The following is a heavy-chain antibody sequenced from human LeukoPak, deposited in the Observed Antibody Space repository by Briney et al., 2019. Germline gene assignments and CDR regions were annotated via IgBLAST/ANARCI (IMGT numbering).Heavy chain of an antibody. D-gene: IGHD3-10*01. Sequence: SETLSLTCTVSGGSISSSSYYWSWIRQPAGKGLEWIGRIYTSGSTNYNPSLKSRVTMSVDTSKNQFSLKLSSVTAADTAVYYCARGNPRLRYGSGSPTSVYYYYGMDVWGQGTTVTVSS. CDR1: GGSISSSSYY. CDR2: IYTSGST. CDR3: ARGNPRLRYGSGSPTSVYYYYGMDV. J-gene: IGHJ6*02. V-gene: IGHV4-61*02.